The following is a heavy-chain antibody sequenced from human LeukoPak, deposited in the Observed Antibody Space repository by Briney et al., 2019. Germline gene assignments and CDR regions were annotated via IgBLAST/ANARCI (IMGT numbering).Heavy chain of an antibody. CDR1: GGSISIYY. CDR3: ARRKMGYSSSFNWFDP. D-gene: IGHD6-13*01. Sequence: SETLSLTCTVSGGSISIYYWNWIRQPPGKGLEWIGYIYYSGSTNYNPSLKSRVTTSVDTSKNQFSLKLSSVTAADTAVYYCARRKMGYSSSFNWFDPWGQGTLVTVSS. J-gene: IGHJ5*02. CDR2: IYYSGST. V-gene: IGHV4-59*01.